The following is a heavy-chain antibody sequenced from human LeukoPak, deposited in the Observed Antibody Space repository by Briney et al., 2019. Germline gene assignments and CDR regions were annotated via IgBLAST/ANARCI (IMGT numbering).Heavy chain of an antibody. J-gene: IGHJ4*02. CDR1: GFTFDDYA. V-gene: IGHV3-74*01. CDR2: INTDGSSL. Sequence: HTGGSLRLSCEASGFTFDDYAMHWVRQAPGKGPVWVARINTDGSSLNYADSVKGRFTISRDNAKNTLYLQMNSLGAEDTAVYYCARRINYYDSSGYYYVRYFDSWGQGTLVAVSS. CDR3: ARRINYYDSSGYYYVRYFDS. D-gene: IGHD3-22*01.